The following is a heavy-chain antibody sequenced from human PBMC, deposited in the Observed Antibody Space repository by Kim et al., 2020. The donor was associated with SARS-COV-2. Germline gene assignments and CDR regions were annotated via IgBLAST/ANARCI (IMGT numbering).Heavy chain of an antibody. V-gene: IGHV3-21*01. CDR1: GFTFSSYS. D-gene: IGHD2-21*02. CDR3: ARDPHDDHCGGDCYSGYYYYGMDV. CDR2: ISSSSYI. Sequence: GGSLRLSCAASGFTFSSYSMNWVRQAPGKGLEWVSSISSSSYIYYADSVKGRFTISRDNAKNSLYLQMNSLRAEDTAVYYCARDPHDDHCGGDCYSGYYYYGMDVWGQGTTVTVSS. J-gene: IGHJ6*02.